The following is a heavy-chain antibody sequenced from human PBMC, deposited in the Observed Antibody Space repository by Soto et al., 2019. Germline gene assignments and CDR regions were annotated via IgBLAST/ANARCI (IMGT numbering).Heavy chain of an antibody. CDR2: ISHTGRT. V-gene: IGHV4-59*01. Sequence: SETLSRTCSVSPGSMRTYYWTWIRQSQGKGLEWIGQISHTGRTKSNRSLESRLSISVDTSRKQFSLKLSSVTASDTAQSYYARDDTTGLFDFWGQGTLVAVST. D-gene: IGHD4-17*01. CDR3: ARDDTTGLFDF. CDR1: PGSMRTYY. J-gene: IGHJ4*02.